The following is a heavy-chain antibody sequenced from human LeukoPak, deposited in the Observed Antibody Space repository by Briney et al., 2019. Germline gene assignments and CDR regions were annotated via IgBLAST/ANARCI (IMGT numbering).Heavy chain of an antibody. Sequence: ASVKVSCKASGYTSTSYDINWVRQATGQGLEWMGWMNPNSGNTGYAQKFQGRVTMTRDTSTRTAYMELSNLRSEDTAVYYCARRLGRGTAPDFWGQGTLVTVSS. CDR2: MNPNSGNT. V-gene: IGHV1-8*01. D-gene: IGHD5-18*01. CDR3: ARRLGRGTAPDF. CDR1: GYTSTSYD. J-gene: IGHJ4*02.